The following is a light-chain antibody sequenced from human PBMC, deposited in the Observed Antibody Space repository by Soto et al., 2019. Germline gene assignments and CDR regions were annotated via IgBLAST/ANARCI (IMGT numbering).Light chain of an antibody. V-gene: IGLV1-47*01. J-gene: IGLJ2*01. Sequence: QSVLTQPPSASGTPGQRVTISCSGSSSNIGSNYVYWYQQLPGTAPKLLIYRNNQRPSGVPDRFSGSKSGTSASLAISGLRSEDEADYYCAAWDDCLGVVFGGGTKLTVL. CDR1: SSNIGSNY. CDR3: AAWDDCLGVV. CDR2: RNN.